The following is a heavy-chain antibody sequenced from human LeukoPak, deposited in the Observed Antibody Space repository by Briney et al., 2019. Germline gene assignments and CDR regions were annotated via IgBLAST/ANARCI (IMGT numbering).Heavy chain of an antibody. V-gene: IGHV4-34*01. CDR2: INHSRST. J-gene: IGHJ4*02. CDR1: GGSFSGYY. D-gene: IGHD1-1*01. Sequence: SETLSLTCAVYGGSFSGYYWSWIRQPPGKGLEWIGEINHSRSTNYNPSLKSRVTISVDTSKNQFSLKLSSVTAADTAVYYCAAVQLERPGYWGQGTLVTVSS. CDR3: AAVQLERPGY.